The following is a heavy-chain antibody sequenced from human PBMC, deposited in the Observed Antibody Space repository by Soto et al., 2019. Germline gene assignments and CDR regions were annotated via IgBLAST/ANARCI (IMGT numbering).Heavy chain of an antibody. J-gene: IGHJ4*02. CDR2: IYWDDDK. D-gene: IGHD6-6*01. CDR3: AHSPYNSSSYYFDY. Sequence: QITLKESGPTLVKPTQTLTLTCTFSGFSLSTSGVGVGWIRQPPGKALEWLALIYWDDDKRDSLFLKSRLTITKDTSKNQVVLTMTNMDPVDTATYYGAHSPYNSSSYYFDYWGQGTLVTVSS. V-gene: IGHV2-5*02. CDR1: GFSLSTSGVG.